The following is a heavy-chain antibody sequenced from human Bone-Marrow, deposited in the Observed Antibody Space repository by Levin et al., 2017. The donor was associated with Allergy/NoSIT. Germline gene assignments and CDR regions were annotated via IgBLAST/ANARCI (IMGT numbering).Heavy chain of an antibody. D-gene: IGHD2-15*01. Sequence: GESLKISCAASGFTFSNAWMSWVRQAPGKGLEWVGRIKSKTDGGTTDYAAPVKGRFTISRDDSKNTLYLQMNSLKTEDTAVYYCTTTSAYCSGGSCYMFDPWGQGTLVTVSS. CDR2: IKSKTDGGTT. J-gene: IGHJ5*02. CDR1: GFTFSNAW. CDR3: TTTSAYCSGGSCYMFDP. V-gene: IGHV3-15*01.